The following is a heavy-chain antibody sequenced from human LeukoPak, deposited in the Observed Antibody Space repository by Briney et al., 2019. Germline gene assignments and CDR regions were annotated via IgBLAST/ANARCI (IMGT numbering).Heavy chain of an antibody. CDR1: GGSISSGDYY. V-gene: IGHV4-30-4*01. J-gene: IGHJ5*02. Sequence: SETLSLTCTVSGGSISSGDYYWGWLRQPPGTGLEWIGYIYYSGSTYYNPSLKSRVTISVDTSKNQFSLKLSSVTAADTAVYYCAREDYTNWFDPWGQGTLVTVSS. CDR2: IYYSGST. CDR3: AREDYTNWFDP. D-gene: IGHD3-3*01.